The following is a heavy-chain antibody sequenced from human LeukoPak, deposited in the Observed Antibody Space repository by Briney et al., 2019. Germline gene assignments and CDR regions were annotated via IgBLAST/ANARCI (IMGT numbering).Heavy chain of an antibody. CDR2: INHSGST. V-gene: IGHV4-34*01. CDR1: GGSFSGYY. J-gene: IGHJ3*02. Sequence: SETLSLTCAVYGGSFSGYYWSWIRQPPGKGLEWIGEINHSGSTNYNPSLKSRVTISVDTSKNQFSLKLSSVTAADTAVYYCARGRDGYNYDAFDIWGQGQWSPSLQ. D-gene: IGHD5-24*01. CDR3: ARGRDGYNYDAFDI.